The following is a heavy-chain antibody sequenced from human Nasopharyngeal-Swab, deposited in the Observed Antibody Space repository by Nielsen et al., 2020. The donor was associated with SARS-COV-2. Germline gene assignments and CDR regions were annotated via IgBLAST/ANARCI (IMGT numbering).Heavy chain of an antibody. D-gene: IGHD2-21*02. V-gene: IGHV4-39*07. CDR3: ARGVTAIRRGDNWFDP. CDR1: GGSISSSPYY. Sequence: SETLSLTCSVSGGSISSSPYYWGWIRQSPGKGLEWIGSISYSGNTYYNPSLKSRVTISVDTSKNQFSLKLSSVTAADTAVYYCARGVTAIRRGDNWFDPWGQGTLVTVSS. CDR2: ISYSGNT. J-gene: IGHJ5*02.